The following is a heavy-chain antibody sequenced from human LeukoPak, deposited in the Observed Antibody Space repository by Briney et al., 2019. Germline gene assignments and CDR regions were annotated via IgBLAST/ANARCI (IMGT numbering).Heavy chain of an antibody. D-gene: IGHD3-10*01. V-gene: IGHV3-23*01. CDR2: ISGSGDNA. CDR3: ARVTYGSGTYGAFDY. CDR1: GFTFSSYW. J-gene: IGHJ4*02. Sequence: GGSLRLSCAASGFTFSSYWMSWVRQAPGKGLEWVSTISGSGDNAYYADSVKGRFTISRDNSKNTLYLQMNSLRAEDTAVYYCARVTYGSGTYGAFDYWGQGTLVTVSS.